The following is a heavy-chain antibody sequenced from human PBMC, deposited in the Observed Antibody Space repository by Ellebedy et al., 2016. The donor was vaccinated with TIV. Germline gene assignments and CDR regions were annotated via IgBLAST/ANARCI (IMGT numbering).Heavy chain of an antibody. V-gene: IGHV3-15*01. CDR1: GFTFSNAW. D-gene: IGHD3-22*01. CDR2: IKTKPDGGTA. J-gene: IGHJ4*02. CDR3: TTDYSDSSGYY. Sequence: GESLKISCTGSGFTFSNAWMSWVRQAPGKGLEWVGRIKTKPDGGTADYAAPVKGRFTISRDDSKDTLYLQMTSLKSEDSAVYYCTTDYSDSSGYYWGQGTLVTVSS.